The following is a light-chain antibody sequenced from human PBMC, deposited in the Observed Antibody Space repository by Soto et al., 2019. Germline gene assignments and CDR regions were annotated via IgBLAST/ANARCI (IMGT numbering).Light chain of an antibody. CDR2: GAS. Sequence: EIVLTQSPGTLSLSPGERATLSCRASQSVSSNYLAWYQQKPGQAPRLLIYGASSRATGIPDRFSGSGSGTDFTLTIRRLEHEDFAVYYCQQYGSSYPWTFGQGTKVDIK. CDR3: QQYGSSYPWT. J-gene: IGKJ1*01. CDR1: QSVSSNY. V-gene: IGKV3-20*01.